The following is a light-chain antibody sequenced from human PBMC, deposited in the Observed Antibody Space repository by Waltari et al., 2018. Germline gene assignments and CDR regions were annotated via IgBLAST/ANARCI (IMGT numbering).Light chain of an antibody. V-gene: IGKV4-1*01. CDR3: QQYYSTPHT. CDR2: WAS. CDR1: QSVLYSSNNNNY. J-gene: IGKJ3*01. Sequence: DIVMTQSPDSLAVSLGERVTINCKYSQSVLYSSNNNNYLAWYQQKPGQPPKLLIYWASTRESGVPDRFSGSGSGTDFTLTISSLQAEDVAVYYCQQYYSTPHTFGPGTKVDIK.